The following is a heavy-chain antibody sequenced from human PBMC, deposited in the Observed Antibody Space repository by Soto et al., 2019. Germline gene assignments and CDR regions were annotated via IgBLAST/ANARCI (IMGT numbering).Heavy chain of an antibody. V-gene: IGHV3-30*04. J-gene: IGHJ6*02. CDR1: GFTFSRYN. Sequence: GGSLRLSCAASGFTFSRYNMVWVRRAPGKGLEWVALVSYDGRNKNQGASVKGRFTISRDNSKKTLYLQMNSLRIEDTAVYYCARVPGYCSGGSCYGDYYNGMDVWGPGATVTVSS. CDR3: ARVPGYCSGGSCYGDYYNGMDV. CDR2: VSYDGRNK. D-gene: IGHD2-15*01.